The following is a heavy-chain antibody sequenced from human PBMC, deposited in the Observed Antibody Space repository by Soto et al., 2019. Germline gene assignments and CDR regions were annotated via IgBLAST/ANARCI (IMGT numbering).Heavy chain of an antibody. V-gene: IGHV3-21*01. J-gene: IGHJ6*02. Sequence: GGSLRLSCAASGFTFSSYSMNWVRQAPGKGLEWVSSISSSSSYIYYADSVKGRSTISRDNAKNSLYLQMNSLRAEDTAVYYCARDGRYCTNGVCYRPYGMDVWGQGTTVTVS. CDR2: ISSSSSYI. D-gene: IGHD2-8*01. CDR1: GFTFSSYS. CDR3: ARDGRYCTNGVCYRPYGMDV.